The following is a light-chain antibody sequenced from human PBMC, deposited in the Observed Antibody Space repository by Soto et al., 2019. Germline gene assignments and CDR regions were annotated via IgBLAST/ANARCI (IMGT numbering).Light chain of an antibody. CDR1: QILSGSQ. Sequence: EIVLTQSPVTLALSPGETATLSCTASQILSGSQVAWYQQKPGQGPRLLIHDASTRATGIPARFSGSGSGTGFTLTISRLEPEDFAVYYCQKYGSSPRKFGQGTKVDIK. CDR2: DAS. CDR3: QKYGSSPRK. J-gene: IGKJ1*01. V-gene: IGKV3-20*01.